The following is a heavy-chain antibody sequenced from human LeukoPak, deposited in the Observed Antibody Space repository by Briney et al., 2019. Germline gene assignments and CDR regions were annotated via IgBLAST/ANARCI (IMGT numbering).Heavy chain of an antibody. CDR2: IKQDGSEK. CDR1: GFTCSSYW. V-gene: IGHV3-7*01. Sequence: QSVGSLRLSCAASGFTCSSYWMSWVGQAPGKGLEWVASIKQDGSEKYYVDSVKGRLTISRDNAKNSLDLQMNRLRAEDTAVYSCARAIFFDYWGQRTLVTVSS. J-gene: IGHJ4*02. CDR3: ARAIFFDY.